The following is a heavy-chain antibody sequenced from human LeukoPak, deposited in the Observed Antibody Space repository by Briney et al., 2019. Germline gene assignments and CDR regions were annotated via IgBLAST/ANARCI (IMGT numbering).Heavy chain of an antibody. CDR1: VYTFTSYW. D-gene: IGHD3-3*01. CDR2: IYPGDSDT. J-gene: IGHJ3*02. V-gene: IGHV5-51*01. CDR3: ARFFPIYDRDAFDI. Sequence: GESLKISCKGSVYTFTSYWIGWVRQMPGKGLEWMGIIYPGDSDTRYSPSFQGQVIISADKSISTAYLQWSSLKASDTAMYYCARFFPIYDRDAFDIWGQGTMVTVSS.